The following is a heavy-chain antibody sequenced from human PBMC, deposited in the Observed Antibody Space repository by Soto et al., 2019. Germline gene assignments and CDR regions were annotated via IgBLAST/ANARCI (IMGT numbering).Heavy chain of an antibody. J-gene: IGHJ4*02. CDR1: GYTFTSYD. D-gene: IGHD3-3*01. CDR3: AREKSGYYDY. Sequence: QVQLVQSGAEVKKPGASVKVSCKASGYTFTSYDINWVRQATGQRLQWMEWMNPNSGNTGDALKFQGRVTMTRNTSISKAYMELSRLRSEDTAVYYCAREKSGYYDYWGQGTLVSISS. V-gene: IGHV1-8*01. CDR2: MNPNSGNT.